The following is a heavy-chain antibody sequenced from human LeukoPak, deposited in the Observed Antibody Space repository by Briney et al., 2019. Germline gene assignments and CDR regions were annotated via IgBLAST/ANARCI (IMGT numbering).Heavy chain of an antibody. CDR3: ATEILPNDY. Sequence: GGSLRLSCAVSGFAFSSHAMTWVRQAPGKGLEWVSGISIGDNTFYADSVKGRFTISRDKSKNTLHLQMNSLRAEDTAVYYCATEILPNDYWGQGTLVTVSS. J-gene: IGHJ4*02. V-gene: IGHV3-23*01. CDR2: ISIGDNT. CDR1: GFAFSSHA.